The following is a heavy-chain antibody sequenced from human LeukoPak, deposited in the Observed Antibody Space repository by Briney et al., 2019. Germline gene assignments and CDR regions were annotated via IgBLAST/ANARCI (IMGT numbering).Heavy chain of an antibody. Sequence: ASVKVSCKASGYTFTSYGISWVRQAPGQGLEWMGWISAYNGNTNYAQKLQGRVTMTTDTSTSTAYMELRSLRSDDTAVYYCARDRPQSRIAVAAGPWGQGTLVTVSS. D-gene: IGHD6-19*01. CDR2: ISAYNGNT. V-gene: IGHV1-18*01. CDR3: ARDRPQSRIAVAAGP. CDR1: GYTFTSYG. J-gene: IGHJ5*02.